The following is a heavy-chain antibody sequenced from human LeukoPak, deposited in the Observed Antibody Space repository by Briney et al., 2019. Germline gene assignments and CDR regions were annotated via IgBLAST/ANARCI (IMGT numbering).Heavy chain of an antibody. J-gene: IGHJ4*02. V-gene: IGHV4-59*01. CDR1: GGSISGYY. Sequence: SETLSLTCTVSGGSISGYYWSWIRQPPGKGLEWIGYIHYSGSTSYNPSLKSRVTISVDTSKNQFSLKLRSVTAADTAVYYCARDAPYGDCFDYWGQGTPVTVSS. CDR2: IHYSGST. CDR3: ARDAPYGDCFDY. D-gene: IGHD4-17*01.